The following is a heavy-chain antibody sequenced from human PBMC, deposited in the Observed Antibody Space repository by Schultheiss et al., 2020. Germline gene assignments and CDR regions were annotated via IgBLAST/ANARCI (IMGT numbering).Heavy chain of an antibody. CDR2: INHSGST. Sequence: SETLSLTCAVYGGSFSGYYWSWIRQPPGKGLEWIGEINHSGSTNYNPSLKSRVTISVDTSKNQFSLKLSSVTAADTAVYYCARDRVSFALGGGIVVAGARGVDPWGQGTLVTVSS. J-gene: IGHJ5*02. D-gene: IGHD2-2*01. V-gene: IGHV4-34*01. CDR1: GGSFSGYY. CDR3: ARDRVSFALGGGIVVAGARGVDP.